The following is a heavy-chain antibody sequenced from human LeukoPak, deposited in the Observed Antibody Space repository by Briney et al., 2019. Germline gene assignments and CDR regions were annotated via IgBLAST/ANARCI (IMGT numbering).Heavy chain of an antibody. CDR3: ARGHSSGWYYFDY. V-gene: IGHV3-23*01. Sequence: GGSLRLSCAASGFIVSSNYMSWVRQAPGRGLEWVSTISGGGGTTHYADSVKGRFIISRDNSKNTLSLQMNSLRAEDTAVYYCARGHSSGWYYFDYWGQGTLVTVSS. D-gene: IGHD6-19*01. CDR2: ISGGGGTT. CDR1: GFIVSSNY. J-gene: IGHJ4*02.